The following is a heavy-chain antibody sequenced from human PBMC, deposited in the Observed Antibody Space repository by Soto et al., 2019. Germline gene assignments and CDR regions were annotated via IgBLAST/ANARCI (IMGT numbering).Heavy chain of an antibody. CDR3: ACSGDSLDH. Sequence: PGGSLRLSCAASGFTFSSYGMHWVRQAPGKGLEWVAVISYDGSNKYYADSVKGRFTISRDNSKNTLYLQMNSLRAEDTAVYYCACSGDSLDHWGQGTLVTVSS. CDR1: GFTFSSYG. V-gene: IGHV3-30*03. CDR2: ISYDGSNK. J-gene: IGHJ4*02. D-gene: IGHD4-17*01.